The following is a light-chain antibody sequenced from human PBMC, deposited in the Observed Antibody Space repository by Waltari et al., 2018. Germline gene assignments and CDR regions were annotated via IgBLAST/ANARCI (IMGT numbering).Light chain of an antibody. V-gene: IGKV1-5*03. CDR2: KAS. CDR3: QQYYDYPWT. CDR1: PSISHW. J-gene: IGKJ1*01. Sequence: DIQMTPSPSPLSASVGDRVNITCGASPSISHWLAWYQQKPGNAPKLLIYKASLLGSGGPSRFSGSGSGTVLRRTICSLQPDDFATYYWQQYYDYPWTFGQGTKVE.